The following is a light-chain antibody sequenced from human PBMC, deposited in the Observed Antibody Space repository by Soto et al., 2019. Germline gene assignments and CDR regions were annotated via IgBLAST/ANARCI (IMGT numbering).Light chain of an antibody. V-gene: IGKV3-20*01. CDR3: EQYGTTPLT. CDR1: QSVANNH. Sequence: EIVLTQSPGTLTLSPGERATHYCRASQSVANNHLAWYQQKPGQAPRFLIYDASSRATGIPDRFSGSGSGTAFTLTISRLEPEDFAVYYCEQYGTTPLTFGGGNKVEIK. CDR2: DAS. J-gene: IGKJ4*01.